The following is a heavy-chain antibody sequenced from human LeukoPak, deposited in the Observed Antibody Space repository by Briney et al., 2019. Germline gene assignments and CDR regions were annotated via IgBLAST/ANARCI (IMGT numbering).Heavy chain of an antibody. D-gene: IGHD5-12*01. Sequence: GGSLRLSCEASGFTFSSYWMTWVRQAPGKGLEWVANIEQDGSEKYYVDSVKDQFTISRDNAKNSLDLQMNSLRVEDTAVYYCARSPSWILYFDSWGQGTLVTVSS. V-gene: IGHV3-7*01. CDR2: IEQDGSEK. CDR1: GFTFSSYW. CDR3: ARSPSWILYFDS. J-gene: IGHJ4*02.